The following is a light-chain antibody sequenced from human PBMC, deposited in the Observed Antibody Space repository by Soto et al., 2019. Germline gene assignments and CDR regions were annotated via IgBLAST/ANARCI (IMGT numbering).Light chain of an antibody. CDR1: KDIKNY. J-gene: IGKJ1*01. CDR2: AAS. Sequence: DLQMTQSPSSLSASVGDRVTITCQASKDIKNYLNWYQQKPGKAPKLLIYAASILETGVPSRFRGSGSGTDFNFTISSLQPEDIATYYCQHYDDLPWAFGQGTKVAIK. CDR3: QHYDDLPWA. V-gene: IGKV1-33*01.